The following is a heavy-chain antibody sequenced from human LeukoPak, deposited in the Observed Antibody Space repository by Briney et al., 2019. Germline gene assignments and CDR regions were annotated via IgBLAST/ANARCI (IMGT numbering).Heavy chain of an antibody. J-gene: IGHJ3*02. CDR2: IYLSGST. CDR1: GGSISRGGYS. Sequence: SETLSLTCTVSGGSISRGGYSWRWIRQPPGKGLEWIWYIYLSGSTYYNPSSKSRVTISVDSSMNQYSLKLSSVTAADTAVYYCARTDGYCSGGNCWRTFDIGGQGTMATVSS. V-gene: IGHV4-30-2*01. D-gene: IGHD2-15*01. CDR3: ARTDGYCSGGNCWRTFDI.